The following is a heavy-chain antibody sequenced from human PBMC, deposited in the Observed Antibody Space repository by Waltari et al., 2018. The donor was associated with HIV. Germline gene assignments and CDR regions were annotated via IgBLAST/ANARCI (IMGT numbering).Heavy chain of an antibody. V-gene: IGHV3-7*01. J-gene: IGHJ6*02. Sequence: EVQLVESGGGLVQPGGSLRLSCAASGFTFSNFWMSWVRQAPGKGLEWVANIHQDGSEKYYVDSVKGRFTISRDNAKNSLDLQMNSLRAEDTAVYYCVREEGASGYDYFHYGMDVWGQGTTVTVSS. D-gene: IGHD5-12*01. CDR2: IHQDGSEK. CDR1: GFTFSNFW. CDR3: VREEGASGYDYFHYGMDV.